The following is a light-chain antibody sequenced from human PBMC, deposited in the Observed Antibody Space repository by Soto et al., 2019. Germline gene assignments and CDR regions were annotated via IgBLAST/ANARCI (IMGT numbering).Light chain of an antibody. CDR3: QQYSDWAPIT. Sequence: EIVMTQSPAALSLSPGERATLSCRASQSVGTNLAWYQQKPGQAPRPLIYGASARATDVPARFSGSGSGTDFTLTISSLQSEDFAVYYYQQYSDWAPITFGGGTKVEIK. CDR2: GAS. V-gene: IGKV3-15*01. CDR1: QSVGTN. J-gene: IGKJ4*01.